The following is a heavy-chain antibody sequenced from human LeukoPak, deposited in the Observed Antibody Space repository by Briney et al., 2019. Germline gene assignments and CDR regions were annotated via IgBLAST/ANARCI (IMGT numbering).Heavy chain of an antibody. Sequence: SVKVSCKASGGTFSSYAISWVRQAPGQGLEWMGRIIPTLGIANYAQKFQGRVTITADESTSTAYMELSSLRSEDTAVYYYARWGSSGYPYYFDYWGQGTLVIVSS. CDR2: IIPTLGIA. CDR3: ARWGSSGYPYYFDY. V-gene: IGHV1-69*04. CDR1: GGTFSSYA. D-gene: IGHD3-22*01. J-gene: IGHJ4*02.